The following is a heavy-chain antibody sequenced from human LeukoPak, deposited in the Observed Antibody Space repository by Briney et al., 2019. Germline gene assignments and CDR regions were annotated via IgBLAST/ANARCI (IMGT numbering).Heavy chain of an antibody. J-gene: IGHJ3*02. V-gene: IGHV1-2*02. CDR3: ARSVGDYYDSSGYWVSYAFDI. D-gene: IGHD3-22*01. CDR2: IDANSGGT. CDR1: VYTFTVYY. Sequence: ASVRVSSKPSVYTFTVYYMQWVRQAPGEGVEWMGWIDANSGGTNYTQKLQGRGTMTRDTSISTAYMELSRLRSDATAVYYCARSVGDYYDSSGYWVSYAFDIWGQGTMVTVSS.